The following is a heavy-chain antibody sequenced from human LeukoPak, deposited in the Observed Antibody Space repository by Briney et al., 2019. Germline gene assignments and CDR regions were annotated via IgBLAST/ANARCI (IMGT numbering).Heavy chain of an antibody. CDR1: GFTFSSYA. V-gene: IGHV3-23*01. CDR3: ARDGNTIFGVVSPYFDY. D-gene: IGHD3-3*01. J-gene: IGHJ4*02. CDR2: INDNGAGT. Sequence: GGSLRLSCAASGFTFSSYAMSWVRQAPGKGLKWVSTINDNGAGTYYADSVKGRFTISRDNSKNTLYLQMNSLRAEDTAVYYCARDGNTIFGVVSPYFDYWGQGTLVTVSS.